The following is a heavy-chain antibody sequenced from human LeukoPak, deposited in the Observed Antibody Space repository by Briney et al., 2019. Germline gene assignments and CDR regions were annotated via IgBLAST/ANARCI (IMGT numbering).Heavy chain of an antibody. Sequence: GRSLRLSCTASGFTFGDYAMSWVRQAPGKGLEWVGFIRSKVYGGTTEYAASVKGRFTISRDDSKSIAYLQMNSLKTEDTAVYYCTRDIYYTSANYWGQGTLVTVSS. CDR2: IRSKVYGGTT. J-gene: IGHJ4*02. CDR1: GFTFGDYA. V-gene: IGHV3-49*04. CDR3: TRDIYYTSANY. D-gene: IGHD3-22*01.